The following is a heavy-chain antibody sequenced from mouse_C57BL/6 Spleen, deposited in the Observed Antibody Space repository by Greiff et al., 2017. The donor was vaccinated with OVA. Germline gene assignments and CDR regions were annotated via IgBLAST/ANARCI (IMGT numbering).Heavy chain of an antibody. D-gene: IGHD1-1*01. CDR1: GYTFTSYW. Sequence: QVQLQQPGAELVMPGASVKLSCKASGYTFTSYWMHWVKQRPGQGLEWIGEIDPSDSYTNYNQKFKGKSTLTVDKSSSTAYMQLSSLTSEDSAVYYCAKRGRITTVPFDYWGQGTTLTVSS. CDR3: AKRGRITTVPFDY. CDR2: IDPSDSYT. V-gene: IGHV1-69*01. J-gene: IGHJ2*01.